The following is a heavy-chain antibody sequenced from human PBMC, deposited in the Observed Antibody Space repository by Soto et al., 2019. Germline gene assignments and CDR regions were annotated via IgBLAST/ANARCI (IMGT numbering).Heavy chain of an antibody. J-gene: IGHJ3*02. CDR3: AKNRGAFDAFNI. V-gene: IGHV3-23*01. Sequence: GGSLRLSCAASGITFSTYAMSWVRQGPGKGLEWVSGIRGSGRNTYEADSVKGRFTISRDNSKNTLFLKMNTLRAEDTAVYYCAKNRGAFDAFNIWGQGTMVTVSS. CDR2: IRGSGRNT. CDR1: GITFSTYA.